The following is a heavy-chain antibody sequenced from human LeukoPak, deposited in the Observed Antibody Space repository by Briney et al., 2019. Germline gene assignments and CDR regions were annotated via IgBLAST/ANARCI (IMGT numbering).Heavy chain of an antibody. D-gene: IGHD4/OR15-4a*01. V-gene: IGHV3-23*01. Sequence: GGSLRLSCAASGFTFSSYAMSWVRQAPGKGLEWVSAISGSSGSTYYADSVKGRFTISRDNSKNTLYLQMNSLRAEDTAVYYCARRAGAYSHPYDYWGQGTLVTVSS. J-gene: IGHJ4*02. CDR3: ARRAGAYSHPYDY. CDR2: ISGSSGST. CDR1: GFTFSSYA.